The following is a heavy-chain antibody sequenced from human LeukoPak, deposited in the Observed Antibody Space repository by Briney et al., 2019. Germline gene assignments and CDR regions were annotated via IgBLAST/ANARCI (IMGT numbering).Heavy chain of an antibody. CDR2: INNDGSST. CDR3: TRGLQGPDY. Sequence: GGSLRLSCAASGVTFSSYWMHWVRQASGKGLAWVSRINNDGSSTVYADSVKGRFTISRDNAKNTLYLQMTSLRPEDTAVYYCTRGLQGPDYWGQGTLVTVSP. V-gene: IGHV3-74*01. D-gene: IGHD5-24*01. J-gene: IGHJ4*02. CDR1: GVTFSSYW.